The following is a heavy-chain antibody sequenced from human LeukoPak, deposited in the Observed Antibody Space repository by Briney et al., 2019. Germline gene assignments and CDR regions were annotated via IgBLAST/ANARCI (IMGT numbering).Heavy chain of an antibody. CDR3: ARDLSAFTLRYFDWLTSYYFDY. J-gene: IGHJ4*02. CDR1: GLTVSSYS. D-gene: IGHD3-9*01. CDR2: ISSSSSTI. Sequence: PGGSLRLSCVASGLTVSSYSMNWVRQAPGKGLEWVSYISSSSSTIYYADSVKGRFTISRDNAKNSLDLQMNSLRAEDTAVYYCARDLSAFTLRYFDWLTSYYFDYWGQGTLVTVSS. V-gene: IGHV3-48*01.